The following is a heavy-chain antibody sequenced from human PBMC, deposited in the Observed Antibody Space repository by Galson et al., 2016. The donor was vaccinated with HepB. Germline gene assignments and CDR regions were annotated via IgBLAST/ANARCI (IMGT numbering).Heavy chain of an antibody. CDR2: ISTSGTNT. D-gene: IGHD5-24*01. J-gene: IGHJ4*02. Sequence: SLRLSRAASGFTFGDYYMTWIRQAPGKGLEWVSYISTSGTNTYYADSVKGRFTISRDNAKNSLYVQMNSLRVEDTALYYCARDPGYITAAPFFDYWGQGTLVTVSS. CDR3: ARDPGYITAAPFFDY. V-gene: IGHV3-11*04. CDR1: GFTFGDYY.